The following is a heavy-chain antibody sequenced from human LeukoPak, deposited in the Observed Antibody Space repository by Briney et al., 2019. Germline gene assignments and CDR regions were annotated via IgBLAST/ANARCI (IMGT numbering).Heavy chain of an antibody. J-gene: IGHJ4*02. CDR2: INSVVNST. V-gene: IGHV3-74*01. Sequence: GGSLRLSCTASGFTFSSYWMHWVRQAPGKGLVWVSRINSVVNSTSYADSVKGRFTISRDNAKNTLYLQMNSLRVEDTAVYYCARPWGSGGYFFDYWGQGTLVTVSS. CDR3: ARPWGSGGYFFDY. D-gene: IGHD6-19*01. CDR1: GFTFSSYW.